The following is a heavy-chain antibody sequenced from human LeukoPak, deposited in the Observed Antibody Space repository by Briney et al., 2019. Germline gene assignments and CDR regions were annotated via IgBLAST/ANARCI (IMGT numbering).Heavy chain of an antibody. V-gene: IGHV1-18*01. Sequence: ASVKVSCKASGYTFTSYGISWVRQAPGQGLEWMGWISAYNGNTNYAQKLQGRVTMTTDTSTSTAYMELRSLRSDDTAVYYRAREEDGYKYNAFDIWGQGTMVTVSS. CDR3: AREEDGYKYNAFDI. D-gene: IGHD5-24*01. CDR1: GYTFTSYG. J-gene: IGHJ3*02. CDR2: ISAYNGNT.